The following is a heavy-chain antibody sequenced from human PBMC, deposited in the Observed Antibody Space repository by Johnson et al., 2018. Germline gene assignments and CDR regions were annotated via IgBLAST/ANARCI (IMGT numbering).Heavy chain of an antibody. CDR3: ARAVAGSAEYFQH. J-gene: IGHJ1*01. Sequence: QVQLQESGPGLVKPSETLSLTCTVSGGSISGYYWTWIRQPPGKELEWIGFIYYSGSTHYTPSLRGRVTISVDTSKTQFSLKLTSVTAADTALYYCARAVAGSAEYFQHWGQGTRVTVSS. CDR1: GGSISGYY. CDR2: IYYSGST. V-gene: IGHV4-59*01. D-gene: IGHD6-19*01.